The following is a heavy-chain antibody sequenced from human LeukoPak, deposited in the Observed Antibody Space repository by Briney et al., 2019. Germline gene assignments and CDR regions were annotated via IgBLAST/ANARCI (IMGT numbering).Heavy chain of an antibody. CDR3: ARDMSSMVRGVINY. Sequence: ASVKVSCKASGYTFTSYGISWVRQAPGQGLEWMGWISAYNGNTNYAQKLQGRVTMTTDTSTSTAYMELRSLRSDDTAVHYCARDMSSMVRGVINYWGQGTLVTVSS. D-gene: IGHD3-10*01. CDR2: ISAYNGNT. V-gene: IGHV1-18*01. CDR1: GYTFTSYG. J-gene: IGHJ4*02.